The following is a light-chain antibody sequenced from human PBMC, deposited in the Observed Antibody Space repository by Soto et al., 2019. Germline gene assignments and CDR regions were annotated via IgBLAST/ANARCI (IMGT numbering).Light chain of an antibody. J-gene: IGKJ1*01. CDR2: KAS. V-gene: IGKV1-5*03. CDR1: QTISSW. CDR3: QHYNSYSEA. Sequence: MSQSPAALSGSVGDRVTITCRASQTISSWLAWYQQKPGKAPKLLIYKASTLKSGVPSRFSGSGSGTEFTLTISSLQPDDFATYYCQHYNSYSEAFGQVTMAAI.